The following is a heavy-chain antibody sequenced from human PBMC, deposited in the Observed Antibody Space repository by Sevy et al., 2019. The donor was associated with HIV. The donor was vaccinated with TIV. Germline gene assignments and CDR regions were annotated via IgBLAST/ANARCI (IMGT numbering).Heavy chain of an antibody. D-gene: IGHD3-22*01. CDR2: ISSSGSTI. J-gene: IGHJ1*01. CDR1: GFTFSDYY. V-gene: IGHV3-11*01. CDR3: ASYYYDSSGYPRAEYFQH. Sequence: GGSLRLSCAASGFTFSDYYMSWIRQAPGKGLEWVSYISSSGSTIYYADSVKGRFTISRENAKNSLYLQMNSLRAEDTAVYYCASYYYDSSGYPRAEYFQHWGQGTLVTVSS.